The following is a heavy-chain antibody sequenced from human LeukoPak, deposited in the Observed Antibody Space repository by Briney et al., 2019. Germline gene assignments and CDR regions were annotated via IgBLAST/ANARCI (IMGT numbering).Heavy chain of an antibody. Sequence: GGSLRLSCAASGFTLSSYWMHWVRQAPGKGLVWVSRIKSDGRTNYADSVKGRFTISRDNAKNTVSLQMNSLRAEDTDVYYCARAPSEIGGYYPEYFRHWGQGTLVIVSS. V-gene: IGHV3-74*01. D-gene: IGHD3-22*01. J-gene: IGHJ1*01. CDR3: ARAPSEIGGYYPEYFRH. CDR1: GFTLSSYW. CDR2: IKSDGRT.